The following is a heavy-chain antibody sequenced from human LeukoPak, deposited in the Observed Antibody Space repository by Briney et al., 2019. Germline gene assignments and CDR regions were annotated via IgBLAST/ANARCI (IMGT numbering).Heavy chain of an antibody. CDR1: GGSIRNYY. J-gene: IGHJ5*02. D-gene: IGHD1-7*01. CDR2: IYYSGST. Sequence: SETLSLTCTVSGGSIRNYYWSWIRQPPGKGLEWIGYIYYSGSTNYNPSLKSRVTISLDTSKSQFSLKLTSVTAADTAVYYCARIGVMTGTTHNYFDPWGQGILVTISS. V-gene: IGHV4-59*01. CDR3: ARIGVMTGTTHNYFDP.